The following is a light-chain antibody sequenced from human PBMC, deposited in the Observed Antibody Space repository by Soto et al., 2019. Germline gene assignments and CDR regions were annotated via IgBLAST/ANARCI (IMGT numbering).Light chain of an antibody. Sequence: DIQMTQSPSSLSASVGDRVTITCRASQSISTYLNWYQQKPGKAPKLLIYAASSLQSGVPSRFSGSGSGTDFTLTIGSLQPEDFAAYYCQQTYSFPWTFGHGTKVEVK. CDR2: AAS. CDR1: QSISTY. CDR3: QQTYSFPWT. V-gene: IGKV1-39*01. J-gene: IGKJ1*01.